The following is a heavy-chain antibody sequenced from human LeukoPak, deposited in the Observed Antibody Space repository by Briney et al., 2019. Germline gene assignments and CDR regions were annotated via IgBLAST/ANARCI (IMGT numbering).Heavy chain of an antibody. V-gene: IGHV1-8*01. CDR2: MNPNSGNT. D-gene: IGHD3-10*01. Sequence: ASVKVSCKASGYTFTSYDINWVRQATGQGLEWMGWMNPNSGNTGYAQKFQGRVTMTRNTSIGTAYMELSSLRSEDTAVYYCARGERFGDGYYYGMDVWGQGTTVTVSS. CDR3: ARGERFGDGYYYGMDV. CDR1: GYTFTSYD. J-gene: IGHJ6*02.